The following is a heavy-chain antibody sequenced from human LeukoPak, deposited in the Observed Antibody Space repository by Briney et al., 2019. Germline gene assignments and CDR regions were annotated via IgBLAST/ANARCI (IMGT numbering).Heavy chain of an antibody. J-gene: IGHJ3*02. CDR3: AREGRGILRFLEGGDAFDI. CDR1: GFIFHNYA. Sequence: GGSLRLSCAASGFIFHNYAMNWVRQAPGKGLEWVSYISSSSSTIYYADSVKGRFTISRDNAKNSLYLQMDSLRAEDTAVYYCAREGRGILRFLEGGDAFDIWGQGTMVTVSS. CDR2: ISSSSSTI. V-gene: IGHV3-48*01. D-gene: IGHD3-3*01.